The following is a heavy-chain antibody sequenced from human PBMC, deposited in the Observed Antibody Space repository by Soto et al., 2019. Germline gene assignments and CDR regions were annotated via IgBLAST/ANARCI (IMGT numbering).Heavy chain of an antibody. CDR3: ARFPSVYDYVWGSYRQPHFDP. CDR1: GGSISSGDYY. CDR2: IYYSGST. J-gene: IGHJ5*02. Sequence: SETLSLTCTVSGGSISSGDYYWSWIRQPPGKGLEWIGYIYYSGSTYYNPSLKSRVTISVDTSKNQFSLKLSSVTAADTAVYYCARFPSVYDYVWGSYRQPHFDPWGQGTLVTVSS. D-gene: IGHD3-16*02. V-gene: IGHV4-30-4*01.